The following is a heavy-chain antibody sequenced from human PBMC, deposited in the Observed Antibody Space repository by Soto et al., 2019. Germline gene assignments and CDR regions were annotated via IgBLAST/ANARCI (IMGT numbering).Heavy chain of an antibody. CDR1: GFNFSNHS. CDR3: ARESGDWPLNWFDP. V-gene: IGHV3-74*01. Sequence: PGGSLRLSCAASGFNFSNHSMHWVRQRPGEGLVWVSRITSDGKSKAYAESVKGRFAISRDNAKNTLYLQMNGLTAEDTAVYYCARESGDWPLNWFDPWGLGTLVTVSS. CDR2: ITSDGKSK. D-gene: IGHD2-21*02. J-gene: IGHJ5*02.